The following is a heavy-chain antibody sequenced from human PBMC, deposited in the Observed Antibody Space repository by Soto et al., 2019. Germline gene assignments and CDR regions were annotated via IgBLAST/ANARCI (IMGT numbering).Heavy chain of an antibody. CDR2: ILSNDEE. V-gene: IGHV2-26*01. CDR1: GFSLSDADVG. CDR3: ARIRGYCSGGSCYFYYFAMDV. D-gene: IGHD2-15*01. Sequence: SGPTLVNPTETLTLTCTVSGFSLSDADVGVAWIRQPPGKALEWLAHILSNDEEVFSSSLRTRLTISKDTSRSQVVLTMSNMEPVDTATYYCARIRGYCSGGSCYFYYFAMDVWGQGTTVTV. J-gene: IGHJ6*02.